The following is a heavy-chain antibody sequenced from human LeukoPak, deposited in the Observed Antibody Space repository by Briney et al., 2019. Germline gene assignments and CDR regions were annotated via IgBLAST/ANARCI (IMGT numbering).Heavy chain of an antibody. CDR3: ARGPNYDFWSGYFLDDAFDI. CDR2: INPNSGGT. CDR1: GYTFTGYY. J-gene: IGHJ3*02. V-gene: IGHV1-2*02. Sequence: ASVKVSCKASGYTFTGYYMHWVRQAPGQGLEWMGWINPNSGGTNYAQKFQGRVTMTRDTSISTAYMELSRLRSDDTAVYYCARGPNYDFWSGYFLDDAFDIWGQGTMVTVSS. D-gene: IGHD3-3*01.